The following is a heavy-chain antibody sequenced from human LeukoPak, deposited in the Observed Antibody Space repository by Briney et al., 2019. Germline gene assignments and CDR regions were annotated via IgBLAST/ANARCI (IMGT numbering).Heavy chain of an antibody. CDR3: ARVEVSPGSFGVVILPDAFDI. CDR1: GGSISSSSYY. J-gene: IGHJ3*02. CDR2: IYYSGST. Sequence: PSETLSLTCTVSGGSISSSSYYWGWIRQPPGKGLEWIGSIYYSGSTYYNPSLKSRVTISVDTSKNQFSLKLCSVTAADTAVYYCARVEVSPGSFGVVILPDAFDIWGQGTMVTVSS. D-gene: IGHD3-3*01. V-gene: IGHV4-39*07.